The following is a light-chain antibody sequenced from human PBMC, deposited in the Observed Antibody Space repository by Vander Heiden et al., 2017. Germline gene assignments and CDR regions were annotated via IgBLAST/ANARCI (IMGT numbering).Light chain of an antibody. Sequence: DIQMTQSPSSLSASVGDRVTITCRTSQTIYTYLNWFQQRPGQAPNLLIFGTSSLQSGVPSRFIGGRSGTVFTLTISSLEPEDFATYYCQQSDIPLWSFGQGTKVEMK. CDR1: QTIYTY. CDR2: GTS. J-gene: IGKJ1*01. V-gene: IGKV1-39*01. CDR3: QQSDIPLWS.